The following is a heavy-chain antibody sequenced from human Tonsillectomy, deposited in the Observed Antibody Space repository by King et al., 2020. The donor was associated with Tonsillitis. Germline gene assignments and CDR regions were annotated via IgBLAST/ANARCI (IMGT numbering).Heavy chain of an antibody. J-gene: IGHJ6*02. D-gene: IGHD5-12*01. CDR1: GFTFSSYA. CDR2: ISGSGGST. Sequence: DVQLVESGGGLVQPGGSLRLSCAASGFTFSSYAMSWVRQAPRKGLEWVSVISGSGGSTYYADSVKGRFTISRDNSKNTLYLQMNSLRAEDTAAYYCAKSGGFDLYYYYGMDVWGQGTTVIVSS. CDR3: AKSGGFDLYYYYGMDV. V-gene: IGHV3-23*04.